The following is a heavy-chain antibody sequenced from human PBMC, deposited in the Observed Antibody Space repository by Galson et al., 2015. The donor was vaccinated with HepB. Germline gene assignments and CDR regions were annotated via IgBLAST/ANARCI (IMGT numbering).Heavy chain of an antibody. CDR2: ISSSSSTI. Sequence: SLRLSCAASGFTFSSYSMNWVRQAPGKGLEWVSYISSSSSTIYYADSVKGRFTISRDNAKNSLYLQMNSLRDEDTAVYYCARPYYDFWSGSYYFDYWGQGTLVTVSS. CDR1: GFTFSSYS. J-gene: IGHJ4*02. D-gene: IGHD3-3*01. CDR3: ARPYYDFWSGSYYFDY. V-gene: IGHV3-48*02.